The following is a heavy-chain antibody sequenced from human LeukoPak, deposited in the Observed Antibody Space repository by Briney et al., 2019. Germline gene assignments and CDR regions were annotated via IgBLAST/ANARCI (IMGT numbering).Heavy chain of an antibody. D-gene: IGHD5-18*01. Sequence: KPSEALSLTCTVSGGSISSCYWSWIRQPPGKGLEWIGYIHYSGSTKYNPSLKSRVTISVDTSKNQFSLKLRSVTAADTAVYYCARGVDTEALDYWGQGTLVTVSS. CDR2: IHYSGST. J-gene: IGHJ4*02. CDR1: GGSISSCY. CDR3: ARGVDTEALDY. V-gene: IGHV4-59*01.